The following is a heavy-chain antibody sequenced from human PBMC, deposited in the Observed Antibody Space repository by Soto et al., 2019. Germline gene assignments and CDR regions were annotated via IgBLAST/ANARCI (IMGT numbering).Heavy chain of an antibody. Sequence: QVQLQESGPGLVKPSGTLSLTCAVSGGSISSSNWCSWVRQPPGKGLEWIGEFCHSGSTNYNPSLRRRVTISVDKSKNQFSLKLSSVTAANTAVYYCAGSIAARQNYYYYGMDVWGQGTTVTVSS. CDR1: GGSISSSNW. J-gene: IGHJ6*02. V-gene: IGHV4-4*02. CDR3: AGSIAARQNYYYYGMDV. CDR2: FCHSGST. D-gene: IGHD6-6*01.